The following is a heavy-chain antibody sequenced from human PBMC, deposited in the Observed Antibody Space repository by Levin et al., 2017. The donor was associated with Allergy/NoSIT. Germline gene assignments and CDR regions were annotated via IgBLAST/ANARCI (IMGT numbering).Heavy chain of an antibody. D-gene: IGHD2-2*01. J-gene: IGHJ4*02. CDR1: GGSFSGYY. CDR2: INHSGST. Sequence: SQTLSLTCAVYGGSFSGYYWSWIRPPPGKGLEWIGEINHSGSTNYNPSLKSRVTISVDTSKNQFSLKLSSVTAADTAVYYCAREGVTSGWYVYYWGQGSRVTVSS. V-gene: IGHV4-34*01. CDR3: AREGVTSGWYVYY.